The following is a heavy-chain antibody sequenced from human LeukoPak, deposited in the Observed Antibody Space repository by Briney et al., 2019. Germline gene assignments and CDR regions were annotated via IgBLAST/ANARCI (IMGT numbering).Heavy chain of an antibody. V-gene: IGHV1-18*01. CDR1: GYTFTSYG. J-gene: IGHJ4*02. CDR3: ARPVTTVGFDY. Sequence: ASVKVSCKASGYTFTSYGISWVRQAPGQELEWMGWISGYNGHTDYAQKLQGRVTMTTDTSTSTAYMELRSLRSDDTAVYYCARPVTTVGFDYWGQGTLVTVSS. D-gene: IGHD4-23*01. CDR2: ISGYNGHT.